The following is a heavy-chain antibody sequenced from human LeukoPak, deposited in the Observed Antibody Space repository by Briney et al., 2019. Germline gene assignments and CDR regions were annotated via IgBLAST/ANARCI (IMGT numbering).Heavy chain of an antibody. D-gene: IGHD6-6*01. CDR2: IIPIFGTA. J-gene: IGHJ4*02. CDR3: ARGLEYGSSHFDY. Sequence: ASVTVSFKASGGTFISYAISWVRQAPGQGLEWMGGIIPIFGTANYAQKFQGRVTITTDESTSTAFMELSSLRSEDTAVYYCARGLEYGSSHFDYWGQGTLVTVSS. V-gene: IGHV1-69*05. CDR1: GGTFISYA.